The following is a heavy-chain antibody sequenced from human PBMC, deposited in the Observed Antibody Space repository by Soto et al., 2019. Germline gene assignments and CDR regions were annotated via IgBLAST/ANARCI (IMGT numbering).Heavy chain of an antibody. CDR1: GFALRDESMG. Sequence: QVTLKESGPVLVKPTETLTLTCTVSGFALRDESMGVGWIRQPPGRTLEWLAHIFSKDKKTYITESLRNRPRISQDTPRSQVVLTMTNMDPVHTAIYYCVRIVSGSDGFYFESWGQGTPVTVSS. J-gene: IGHJ4*02. D-gene: IGHD3-10*01. V-gene: IGHV2-26*01. CDR3: VRIVSGSDGFYFES. CDR2: IFSKDKK.